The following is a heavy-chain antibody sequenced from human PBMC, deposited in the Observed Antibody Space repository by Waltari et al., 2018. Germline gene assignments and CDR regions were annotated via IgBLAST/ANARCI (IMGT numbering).Heavy chain of an antibody. D-gene: IGHD1-26*01. CDR1: TLSFSGYY. V-gene: IGHV4-34*12. Sequence: QVHLQQWGAGLLKTSETLSLTCGVNTLSFSGYYWGWIRQPPGKGLEWIGEVVDSGTTTYKPSLKTRVMISLDKAKKHFSLRLTSVTAADTAVYYCARAPREVGDVYFFDSWGQGSLVTVSS. CDR2: VVDSGTT. J-gene: IGHJ4*02. CDR3: ARAPREVGDVYFFDS.